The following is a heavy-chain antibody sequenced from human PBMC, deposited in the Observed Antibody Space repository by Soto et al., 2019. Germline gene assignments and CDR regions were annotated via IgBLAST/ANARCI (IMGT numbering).Heavy chain of an antibody. D-gene: IGHD3-10*01. CDR1: GFTFNSYA. Sequence: EVQLLESGGGWVQPGGSLRLSCAASGFTFNSYAMSWVRQAPGKGLEWVSAISGRGVSTYYADSVKGRFTISRDNSKNTVYLQMNSLRAEDTAVYYCAKDPSIIMVRGANYGYWGQGTLVTVSS. CDR2: ISGRGVST. V-gene: IGHV3-23*01. J-gene: IGHJ4*02. CDR3: AKDPSIIMVRGANYGY.